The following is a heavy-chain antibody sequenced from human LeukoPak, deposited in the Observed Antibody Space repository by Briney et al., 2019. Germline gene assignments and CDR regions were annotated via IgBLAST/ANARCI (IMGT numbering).Heavy chain of an antibody. V-gene: IGHV3-23*01. CDR2: ISASGGTT. J-gene: IGHJ6*02. D-gene: IGHD6-13*01. CDR3: AKDGGQQLVIGEHYYYYYGMDV. Sequence: PGGSLRLSCAASGFTFSSYTMTWVRQAPGKGLEWVSDISASGGTTYYADSVKGRFTISRDNSKNTLYLQMNSLRAEDTAVYYCAKDGGQQLVIGEHYYYYYGMDVWGQGTTVTVSS. CDR1: GFTFSSYT.